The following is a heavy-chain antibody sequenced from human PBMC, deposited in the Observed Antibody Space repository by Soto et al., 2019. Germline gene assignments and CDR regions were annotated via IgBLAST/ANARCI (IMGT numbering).Heavy chain of an antibody. CDR1: GGSISGSNW. CDR2: IYHSGST. V-gene: IGHV4-4*02. J-gene: IGHJ6*02. Sequence: SETLSLTCAVSGGSISGSNWWSWVRQPPGKGLEWIGEIYHSGSTNYSPSLKSRVTISVDKSKNQFSLKLSSVTAADTAVYYCARELVVGSYGMDVWGQGTTVTVSS. D-gene: IGHD2-2*01. CDR3: ARELVVGSYGMDV.